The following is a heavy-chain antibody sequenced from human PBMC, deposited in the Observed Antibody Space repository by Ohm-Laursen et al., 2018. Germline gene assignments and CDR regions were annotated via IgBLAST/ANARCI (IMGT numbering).Heavy chain of an antibody. CDR2: ISWNSGSI. V-gene: IGHV3-9*01. CDR3: AKAPWYGDYPFDY. Sequence: SLRLSCAASGFTFDDYAMHWVWQAPGKGLEWVSGISWNSGSIGYADSVKGRFTISRDNAKNSLYLQMNSLRAEDTALYYCAKAPWYGDYPFDYWGQGTLVTVSS. CDR1: GFTFDDYA. D-gene: IGHD4-17*01. J-gene: IGHJ4*02.